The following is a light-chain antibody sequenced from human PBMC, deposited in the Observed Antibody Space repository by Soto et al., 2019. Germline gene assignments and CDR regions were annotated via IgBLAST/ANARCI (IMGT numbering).Light chain of an antibody. J-gene: IGKJ2*01. Sequence: EVVLTQSPATLSFSPGERATLTCRASQSVRSYLAWYQQKPGQAPRLLIYDTSSRATGIPARFSGGGSGTDFTVTIDSLEPEDFAVYYCQQRSAWPYTFGQGTKLEIK. CDR3: QQRSAWPYT. CDR2: DTS. V-gene: IGKV3-11*01. CDR1: QSVRSY.